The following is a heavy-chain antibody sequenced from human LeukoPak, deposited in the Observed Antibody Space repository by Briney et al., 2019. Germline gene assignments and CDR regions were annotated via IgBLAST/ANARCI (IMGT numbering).Heavy chain of an antibody. CDR1: GYTFTSYY. Sequence: ASVTVSCKASGYTFTSYYMHWVRQAPGQGLEWMGIINPSGGSTRYAQKFQGRVTMTRDTSTSTVYMELSSLRSEDTAVYYCARAYCSSTSCYYYFDYWGQGTLVTVSS. V-gene: IGHV1-46*03. CDR3: ARAYCSSTSCYYYFDY. CDR2: INPSGGST. J-gene: IGHJ4*02. D-gene: IGHD2-2*01.